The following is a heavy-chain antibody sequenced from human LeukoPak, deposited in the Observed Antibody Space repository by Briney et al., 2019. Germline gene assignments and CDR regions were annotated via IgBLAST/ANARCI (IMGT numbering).Heavy chain of an antibody. D-gene: IGHD1-26*01. CDR2: INHSGST. CDR1: GGSISSSSYY. V-gene: IGHV4-39*07. CDR3: ARDFEATYFDY. Sequence: SETLSLTCTVSGGSISSSSYYWSWIRQPPGKGLEWIGEINHSGSTNYNPSLKSRVTISVDTSKNQFSLKLSSVTAADTAVYYCARDFEATYFDYWGQGTLVTVSS. J-gene: IGHJ4*02.